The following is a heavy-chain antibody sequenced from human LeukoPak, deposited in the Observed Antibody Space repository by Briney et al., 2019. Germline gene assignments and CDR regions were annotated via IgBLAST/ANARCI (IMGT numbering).Heavy chain of an antibody. D-gene: IGHD6-6*01. J-gene: IGHJ4*02. CDR3: ARVSSYSSSSGSLCDY. V-gene: IGHV3-7*01. CDR1: GFTFSSYW. Sequence: PGGSLRLSCAASGFTFSSYWLSWVRQAPGKGLEWVANIKQDGSAKFYVDSVKGRFTISRDNAKNSLYLQLNSLRAEDTAIYHCARVSSYSSSSGSLCDYWGQGTRVTISS. CDR2: IKQDGSAK.